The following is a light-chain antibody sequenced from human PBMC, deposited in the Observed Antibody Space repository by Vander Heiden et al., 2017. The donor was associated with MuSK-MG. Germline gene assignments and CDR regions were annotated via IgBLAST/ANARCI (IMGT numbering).Light chain of an antibody. CDR3: SSDAGSNTVV. V-gene: IGLV2-8*01. CDR1: RSDVGGYNY. J-gene: IGLJ2*01. CDR2: EGR. Sequence: QSALTQPPSASGSPGQSVTISCTGTRSDVGGYNYVSWYQQHPGKAPKLMIYEGRKRPSGVPDRFSGSKSGNTASLTVSGLQAEDEADYYCSSDAGSNTVVFGGGTKLTVL.